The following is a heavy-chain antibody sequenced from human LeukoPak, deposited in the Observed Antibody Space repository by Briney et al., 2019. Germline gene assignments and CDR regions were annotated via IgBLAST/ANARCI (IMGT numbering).Heavy chain of an antibody. CDR1: GGSISSYY. CDR3: ARVSSSWYQDWYFDL. Sequence: SETLSLTCTVSGGSISSYYWSWIRQPAGKGLEWIGRIDTSGNTNYKPSLKSRVTMSVDTSKDQFSLKLSSVTAADTAVYYCARVSSSWYQDWYFDLWGRGTLVTVSS. D-gene: IGHD6-13*01. J-gene: IGHJ2*01. V-gene: IGHV4-4*07. CDR2: IDTSGNT.